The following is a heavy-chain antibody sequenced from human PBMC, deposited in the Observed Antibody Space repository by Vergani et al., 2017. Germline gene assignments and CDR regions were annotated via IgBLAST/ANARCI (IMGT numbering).Heavy chain of an antibody. V-gene: IGHV4-39*01. J-gene: IGHJ6*02. CDR3: VRHLAYCGGDCYPYYYGMDV. CDR1: GGSISSSSYY. D-gene: IGHD2-21*02. Sequence: QLQLQESGPGLVKPSETLSLTCTVSGGSISSSSYYWGWIRQPPGKGLEWIGSIYYSGSTYYNPSLKSRVTISVDTSKNQFSLKLSSVTAADPAVYYCVRHLAYCGGDCYPYYYGMDVWGQGTTVTVSS. CDR2: IYYSGST.